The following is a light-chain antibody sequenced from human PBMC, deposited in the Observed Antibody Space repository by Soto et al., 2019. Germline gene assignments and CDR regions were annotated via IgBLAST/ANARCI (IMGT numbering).Light chain of an antibody. CDR2: EVS. V-gene: IGLV2-14*01. CDR3: SSYTTTTTLEV. CDR1: SSDVGGYNY. J-gene: IGLJ6*01. Sequence: QPVLTQPASVSGSPGQSIIISCTGTSSDVGGYNYVSWYQHHPGKAPKLMIYEVSNRPSGVSNRFSGSKSGNTASLTISGLQGEDEADYYCSSYTTTTTLEVFGTGTQLTVL.